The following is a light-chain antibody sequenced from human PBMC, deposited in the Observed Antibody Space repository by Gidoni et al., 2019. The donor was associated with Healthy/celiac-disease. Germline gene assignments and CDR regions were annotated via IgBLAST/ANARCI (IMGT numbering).Light chain of an antibody. CDR3: QQYGSSHLT. J-gene: IGKJ4*01. CDR2: GAS. V-gene: IGKV3-20*01. Sequence: IVFTQSPGTLSLPPGERATLSCRASQSVSSSYLAWYKQKPGQAPRLLIYGASSRATGIPDRFSGSGSGTDFTLTISRLEPEDFAVYYCQQYGSSHLTFGGGTKVEIK. CDR1: QSVSSSY.